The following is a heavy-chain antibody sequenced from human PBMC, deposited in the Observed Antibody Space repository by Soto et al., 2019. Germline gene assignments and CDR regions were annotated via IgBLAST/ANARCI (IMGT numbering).Heavy chain of an antibody. Sequence: SETLSLTCSVSGGSISSGGYFYSWIRQHPGQGLEWIGSIYYSGRTYYNASLQSRLSMSVDTSKNHSSLKLTSVTAADTAVYFCARLAKEENPKVGSWYFFDYWGQGVMVTVSS. J-gene: IGHJ4*02. CDR1: GGSISSGGYF. CDR3: ARLAKEENPKVGSWYFFDY. CDR2: IYYSGRT. V-gene: IGHV4-31*03. D-gene: IGHD1-26*01.